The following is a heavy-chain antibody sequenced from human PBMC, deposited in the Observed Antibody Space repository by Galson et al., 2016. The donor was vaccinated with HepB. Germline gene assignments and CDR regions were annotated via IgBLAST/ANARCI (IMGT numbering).Heavy chain of an antibody. Sequence: SLRLSCAASGFTFNSYAITWVRQAPGKGLEWVSAISGSGDYTYYTGSVKGRFTISRDNSKNTLYLQMNSLRDEDTAVYYCARDDYFRLGYRGQGTLVTVSS. CDR3: ARDDYFRLGY. J-gene: IGHJ4*02. V-gene: IGHV3-23*01. CDR2: ISGSGDYT. D-gene: IGHD3-16*01. CDR1: GFTFNSYA.